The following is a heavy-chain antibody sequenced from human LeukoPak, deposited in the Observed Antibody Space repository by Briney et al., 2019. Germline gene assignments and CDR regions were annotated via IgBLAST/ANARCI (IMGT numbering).Heavy chain of an antibody. CDR2: ISAYNGNT. J-gene: IGHJ3*02. V-gene: IGHV1-18*01. D-gene: IGHD2-15*01. Sequence: RASVKVSCKASGYTFTSYGISWVRQAPGQGLEWMGWISAYNGNTNYAQKFQGRVTITADESTSTAYMELSSLRSEDTAVYYCARDRVVGLGIDNAFDIWGHGTMVTVSS. CDR3: ARDRVVGLGIDNAFDI. CDR1: GYTFTSYG.